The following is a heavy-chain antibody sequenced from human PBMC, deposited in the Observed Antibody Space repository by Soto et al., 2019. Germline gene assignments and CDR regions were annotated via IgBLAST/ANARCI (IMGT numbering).Heavy chain of an antibody. CDR2: IKQDGSEK. V-gene: IGHV3-7*01. CDR1: GFTFSSYL. J-gene: IGHJ4*02. CDR3: AASPDYGPQFDF. D-gene: IGHD4-17*01. Sequence: PGGSLRLSCAASGFTFSSYLINWVRQAPGKGLEWVANIKQDGSEKYYVDSVKGRFTISRDSAENSVYLQMHSLRAEDTAVYYCAASPDYGPQFDFWGQGSLVTVS.